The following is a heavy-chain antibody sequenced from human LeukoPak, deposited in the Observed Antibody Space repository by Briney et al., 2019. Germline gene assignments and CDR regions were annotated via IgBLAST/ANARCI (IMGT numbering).Heavy chain of an antibody. V-gene: IGHV4-38-2*02. CDR2: IYHSGTT. Sequence: PSETLSLTCTVSGYSINSGYYWGWIRQSPGKGLEWIGSIYHSGTTYYNASVRSRVTISRDTSKNQFSLNLTSVTAADTAVYFCARGPYSYDSSGAFNIWGQGTMVTVSS. CDR3: ARGPYSYDSSGAFNI. CDR1: GYSINSGYY. D-gene: IGHD3-22*01. J-gene: IGHJ3*02.